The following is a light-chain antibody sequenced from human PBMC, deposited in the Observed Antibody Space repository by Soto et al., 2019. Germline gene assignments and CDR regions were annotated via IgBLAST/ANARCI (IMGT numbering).Light chain of an antibody. Sequence: EIVLTQSPGTLSLSPGERATLSCRASESIGGTYLVWYQQKHGQTPTLLIYDASSRAADIPDRFIGSGSGTDFTLTISRLEPEDFAVYYCQQYGRTFGQGTRVDIK. V-gene: IGKV3-20*01. CDR1: ESIGGTY. CDR3: QQYGRT. J-gene: IGKJ1*01. CDR2: DAS.